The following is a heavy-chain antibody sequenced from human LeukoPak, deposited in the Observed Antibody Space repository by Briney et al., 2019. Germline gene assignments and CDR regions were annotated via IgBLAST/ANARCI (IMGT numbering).Heavy chain of an antibody. Sequence: PSETLSLTCTVSGGSISSYYWSWIRQPAGKGLEWIGRIYSTGSTNYNPSLKSRVTMSVDTSKNQFSLRLRSVTAADAAVYYCARQIASAGTAGFDFWGQGALVTVSS. J-gene: IGHJ4*02. D-gene: IGHD6-13*01. V-gene: IGHV4-4*07. CDR2: IYSTGST. CDR1: GGSISSYY. CDR3: ARQIASAGTAGFDF.